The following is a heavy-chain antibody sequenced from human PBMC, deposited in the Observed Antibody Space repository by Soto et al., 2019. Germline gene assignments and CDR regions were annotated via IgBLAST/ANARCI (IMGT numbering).Heavy chain of an antibody. J-gene: IGHJ3*02. CDR1: GYTFTSYY. D-gene: IGHD3-9*01. CDR3: ARLRGVLRYFDWLLPNNAFDI. Sequence: ASVKVSCKASGYTFTSYYMHWVRQAPGQGLERMGIINPSGDSTSYAQKFQGRVTMTRDTSTSTVYMELSSLRSEDTAVYYCARLRGVLRYFDWLLPNNAFDIWGQGTMVT. V-gene: IGHV1-46*01. CDR2: INPSGDST.